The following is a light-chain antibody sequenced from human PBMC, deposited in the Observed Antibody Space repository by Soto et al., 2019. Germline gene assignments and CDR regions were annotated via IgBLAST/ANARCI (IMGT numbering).Light chain of an antibody. CDR2: KIS. CDR3: LQGTHWPRT. V-gene: IGKV2-30*01. J-gene: IGKJ1*01. Sequence: DVVMTQSPLSLPVTLGQPASISCRSSQSLVYSDGNTYLTWFQQRPGQSPRRLIYKISIRDSGVPDRFSGSGSGTDFTLKISRVEAEDVGVYYCLQGTHWPRTFGQGTKVEIK. CDR1: QSLVYSDGNTY.